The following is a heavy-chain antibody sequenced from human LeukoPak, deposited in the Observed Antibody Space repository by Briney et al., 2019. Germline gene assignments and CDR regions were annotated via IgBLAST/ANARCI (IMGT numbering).Heavy chain of an antibody. CDR3: AREQEHIAGAKDY. CDR2: INTDGSTR. D-gene: IGHD6-13*01. CDR1: GFNFSSYW. V-gene: IGHV3-74*01. J-gene: IGHJ4*02. Sequence: PGGSLRLSCSASGFNFSSYWMHWVRQAPGKGLEWVSRINTDGSTRNYAHSVKGRFTISRDNAKNTLFLQMNSLRAEDTAVYYCAREQEHIAGAKDYWGQGTLVTFSS.